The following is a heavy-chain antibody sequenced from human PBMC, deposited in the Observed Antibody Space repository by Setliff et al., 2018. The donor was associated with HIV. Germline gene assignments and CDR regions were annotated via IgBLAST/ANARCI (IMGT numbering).Heavy chain of an antibody. D-gene: IGHD3-10*01. CDR2: IYTSGSV. CDR1: GGSISSYY. CDR3: ARDRHSSGLGSYGP. J-gene: IGHJ5*02. V-gene: IGHV4-4*09. Sequence: PSETLSLTCTVSGGSISSYYWSWIRQPPGKGLEWIGYIYTSGSVNYNPSLKSRVTISVDTSRNQSSLRVTSVTAADTAVYFCARDRHSSGLGSYGPWGPGILVTVSS.